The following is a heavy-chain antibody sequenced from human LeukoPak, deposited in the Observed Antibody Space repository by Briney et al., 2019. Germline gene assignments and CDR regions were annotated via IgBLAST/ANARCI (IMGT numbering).Heavy chain of an antibody. CDR1: GYTFTSYG. Sequence: ASVKVSCKASGYTFTSYGISWVRQAPGQGLEWMGWISAYNGNTNYAQKLQGRVTMTRNTSISTAYMELSSLRSEDTAVYYCARGACSSTSCYAGGYYYYGMDVWGQGTTVTVSS. J-gene: IGHJ6*02. CDR3: ARGACSSTSCYAGGYYYYGMDV. D-gene: IGHD2-2*01. V-gene: IGHV1-18*01. CDR2: ISAYNGNT.